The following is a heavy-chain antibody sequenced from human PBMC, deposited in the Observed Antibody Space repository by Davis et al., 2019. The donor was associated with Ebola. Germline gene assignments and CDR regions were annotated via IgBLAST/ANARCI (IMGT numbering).Heavy chain of an antibody. J-gene: IGHJ6*02. CDR2: ISPSNADT. CDR1: GHTFTGYY. Sequence: ASVKVSCKASGHTFTGYYMHWVRQAPGQGLEWMGWISPSNADTKLAQRFQGRVTMTRDTSIGTAYMELSSLGSDDTAVYFCARASPPEYNVWSRNPHYHYFPMDVWGQGTTVTVSS. CDR3: ARASPPEYNVWSRNPHYHYFPMDV. D-gene: IGHD3-10*02. V-gene: IGHV1-2*02.